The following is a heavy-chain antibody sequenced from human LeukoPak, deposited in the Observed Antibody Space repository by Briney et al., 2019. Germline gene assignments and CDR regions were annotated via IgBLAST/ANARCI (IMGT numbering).Heavy chain of an antibody. Sequence: GGSLRLSCAASGFTFDDYAMHWVRQAPGKGLEWVSGISWNSGSIGYADSVKGRFTISRDNSKNTLYLQMNSLKGDATAVYYCAKDSAFYYIDVWGKGTTVIISS. CDR1: GFTFDDYA. CDR2: ISWNSGSI. J-gene: IGHJ6*03. V-gene: IGHV3-9*01. CDR3: AKDSAFYYIDV.